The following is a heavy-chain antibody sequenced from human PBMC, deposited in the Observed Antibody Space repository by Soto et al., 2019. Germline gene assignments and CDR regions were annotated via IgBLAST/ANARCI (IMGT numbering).Heavy chain of an antibody. J-gene: IGHJ4*02. V-gene: IGHV4-38-2*02. Sequence: SETLSLTCTVSSSPINSRYYWGWIRQTPGKGLEWVASIYHSGSTHYNPSLKSRATISVDTSNNQFSLRLSSVTAADTAIYYCARTNSGRNFDYWGQGTQVTVYS. CDR2: IYHSGST. D-gene: IGHD6-19*01. CDR1: SSPINSRYY. CDR3: ARTNSGRNFDY.